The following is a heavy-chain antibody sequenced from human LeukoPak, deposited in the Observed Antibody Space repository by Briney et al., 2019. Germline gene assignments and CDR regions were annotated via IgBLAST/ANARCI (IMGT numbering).Heavy chain of an antibody. CDR3: AKDKIYYDSSGYPIGLDCYYYMDV. V-gene: IGHV3-30*02. Sequence: GGSLRLSCAASGFTFSSYGMHWVRQAPGKGLEWVAFIRYDGSNKYYADSVKGRFTISRDNSKNTLYLQMNSLRAEDTAVYYCAKDKIYYDSSGYPIGLDCYYYMDVWGKGTTVTISS. J-gene: IGHJ6*03. D-gene: IGHD3-22*01. CDR2: IRYDGSNK. CDR1: GFTFSSYG.